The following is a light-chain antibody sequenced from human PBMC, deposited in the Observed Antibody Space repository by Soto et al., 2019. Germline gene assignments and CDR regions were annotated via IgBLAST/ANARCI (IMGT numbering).Light chain of an antibody. J-gene: IGLJ1*01. Sequence: QSVLTQPASVSGSPGQSIAIACTGTSSDVGAYDYVSWYQQHPGKAPKVMIYDVTNRPSGVSNRFSGSKSGNTASLTISGLQAEDEADYYCSSYTSSSTYVFGTGTKVTV. V-gene: IGLV2-14*01. CDR1: SSDVGAYDY. CDR2: DVT. CDR3: SSYTSSSTYV.